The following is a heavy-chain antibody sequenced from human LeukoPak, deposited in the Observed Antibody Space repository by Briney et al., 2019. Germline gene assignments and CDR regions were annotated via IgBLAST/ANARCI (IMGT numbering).Heavy chain of an antibody. CDR2: ISSGGFTT. CDR1: GFTFSDYE. D-gene: IGHD3-3*01. Sequence: GGSLRLSCAASGFTFSDYEMHWVRQAPGKGLEWISYISSGGFTTYYGDSVKGRFTISRDNAKNSLYLQMNSLRVEDTAVYFCARESNDSWREPDYWGQGTLVTVSS. J-gene: IGHJ4*02. V-gene: IGHV3-48*03. CDR3: ARESNDSWREPDY.